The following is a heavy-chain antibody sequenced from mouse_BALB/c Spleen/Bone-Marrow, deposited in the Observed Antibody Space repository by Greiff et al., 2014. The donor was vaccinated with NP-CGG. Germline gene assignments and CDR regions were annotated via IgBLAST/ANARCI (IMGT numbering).Heavy chain of an antibody. J-gene: IGHJ1*01. CDR2: IWAGGST. CDR1: GFSLTSYG. Sequence: QVQLKESGPGLVAPSQSLSITCTVSGFSLTSYGVHWVRQPPGKGLEWLGVIWAGGSTNYYSALMSSLSISKDNSKSQVFLIMNSMQTDDTAKYYCARVDLWYFDVWGAGTTVTVSS. V-gene: IGHV2-9*02. CDR3: ARVDLWYFDV.